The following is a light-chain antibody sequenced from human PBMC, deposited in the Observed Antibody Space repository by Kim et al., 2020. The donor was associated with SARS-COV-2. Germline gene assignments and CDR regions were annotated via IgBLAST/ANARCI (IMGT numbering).Light chain of an antibody. V-gene: IGLV3-1*01. Sequence: SYELTQPPSVSVSPGQTASITCSGDKLGETYTSWFQQRPGQSPVLVISQDTERPSGIPERFSGSNSGNTATLTISGTQAMDEADYYCQTWDRSAALFGGGTQLTVL. J-gene: IGLJ3*02. CDR2: QDT. CDR1: KLGETY. CDR3: QTWDRSAAL.